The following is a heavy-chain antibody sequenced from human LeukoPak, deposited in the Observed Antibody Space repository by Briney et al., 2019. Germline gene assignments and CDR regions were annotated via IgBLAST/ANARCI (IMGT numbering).Heavy chain of an antibody. D-gene: IGHD1-26*01. Sequence: PGGSLRLSCAASGFTFSSYAMSWVRQAPGKGLEWVSAISGSAGSTYYADSVKGRFTISRDNSKNTLYLQMNSLRAEDTAVYYCAKDGNSGSYDAYFDYWGQGTLVTVSS. CDR1: GFTFSSYA. V-gene: IGHV3-23*01. CDR2: ISGSAGST. CDR3: AKDGNSGSYDAYFDY. J-gene: IGHJ4*02.